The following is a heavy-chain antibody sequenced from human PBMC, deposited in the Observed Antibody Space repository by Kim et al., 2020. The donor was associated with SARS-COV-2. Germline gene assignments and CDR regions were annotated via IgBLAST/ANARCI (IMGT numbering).Heavy chain of an antibody. D-gene: IGHD3-3*01. Sequence: ASVKVSCKASGYTFTGYYMHWVRQAPGQGLEWMGWINPNSGGTNYAQKFQGRVTRTRDTSISTAYMELSRLRSDDTAVYYCARDDFWSGYYRPAEYFQHWGQGTLVTVSS. CDR3: ARDDFWSGYYRPAEYFQH. V-gene: IGHV1-2*02. CDR2: INPNSGGT. CDR1: GYTFTGYY. J-gene: IGHJ1*01.